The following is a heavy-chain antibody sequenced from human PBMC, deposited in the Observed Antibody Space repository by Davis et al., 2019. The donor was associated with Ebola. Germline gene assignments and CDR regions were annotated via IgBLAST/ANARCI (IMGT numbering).Heavy chain of an antibody. J-gene: IGHJ6*02. Sequence: SGPTLVKPTQTLTLTCTFSGFSLSTSGMCVSWIRQPPGKALEWLARIDWDDDKYYSTSLKTRLTISKDTSKNQVVLTMTNMDPVDTATYYCARIRTYYDFWSGYYYYYYGMDVWGQGTTVTVSS. CDR2: IDWDDDK. V-gene: IGHV2-70*11. CDR1: GFSLSTSGMC. D-gene: IGHD3-3*01. CDR3: ARIRTYYDFWSGYYYYYYGMDV.